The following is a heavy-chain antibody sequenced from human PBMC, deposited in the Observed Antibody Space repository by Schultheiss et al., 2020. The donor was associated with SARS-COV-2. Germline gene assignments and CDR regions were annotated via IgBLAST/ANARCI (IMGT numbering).Heavy chain of an antibody. Sequence: GESLKISCAASGFTFATYNMHWVRQAPGKGLEFVASIRSSGRDIYYADSMQGRFTVSRDNANNSLYLQMHSLRVGDTAVYYCVRDRSWWTPYNCFDLWGRGTLVTVSS. V-gene: IGHV3-21*01. CDR2: IRSSGRDI. CDR1: GFTFATYN. CDR3: VRDRSWWTPYNCFDL. D-gene: IGHD2-15*01. J-gene: IGHJ5*02.